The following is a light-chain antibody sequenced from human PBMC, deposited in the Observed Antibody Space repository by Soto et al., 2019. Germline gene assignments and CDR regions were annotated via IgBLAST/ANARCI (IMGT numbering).Light chain of an antibody. CDR2: GAS. Sequence: EIVMTQSPATLSVSPGERATLSCRASQSVSSNLAWYQQPPGQAPRLLISGASTRATGLPARFSGSGSGTEFTLTISRLPYEDFAVYYCQQYNNWWTFGQGTKVDIK. CDR1: QSVSSN. CDR3: QQYNNWWT. J-gene: IGKJ1*01. V-gene: IGKV3-15*01.